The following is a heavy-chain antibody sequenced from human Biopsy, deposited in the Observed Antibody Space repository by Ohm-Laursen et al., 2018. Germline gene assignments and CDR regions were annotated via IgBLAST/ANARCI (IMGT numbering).Heavy chain of an antibody. J-gene: IGHJ1*01. Sequence: AASVKVSCKAPGGTFSNYGVNWVRQAPGQGLEWLGGNIPILGTGNYAQKFQDRVTVAADTSTSTATMELRSLRSDDTAMYYCATKLTGYFHHWGQGTLVIVSS. CDR2: NIPILGTG. CDR1: GGTFSNYG. D-gene: IGHD3-9*01. V-gene: IGHV1-69*06. CDR3: ATKLTGYFHH.